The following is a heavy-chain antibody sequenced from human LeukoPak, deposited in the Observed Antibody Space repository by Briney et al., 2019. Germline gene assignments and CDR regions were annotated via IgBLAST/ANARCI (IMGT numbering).Heavy chain of an antibody. CDR1: GFTVSSKY. D-gene: IGHD2-2*02. Sequence: GGSLRLSCAASGFTVSSKYMSWVRQAPGKGLEWVSYISSSSSTIYYADSVKGRFTISRDNAKNSLYLQMNSLRDEDTAVYYCARGPKGYCSSTSCYIIDYWGQGTLVTVSS. CDR2: ISSSSSTI. V-gene: IGHV3-48*02. J-gene: IGHJ4*02. CDR3: ARGPKGYCSSTSCYIIDY.